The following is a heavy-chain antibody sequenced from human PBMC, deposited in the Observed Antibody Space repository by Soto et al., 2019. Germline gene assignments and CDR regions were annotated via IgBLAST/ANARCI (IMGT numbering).Heavy chain of an antibody. Sequence: GGSLRLSCEASGFTFSNHGMHWVRQAADKGLEWVAVISSDGSSEYVDSVKGRFTISRDNSKNTLFLQMNSLRVDDTAVYYCVRPFYDLDSRPPFDHWGPGTLVTVSS. D-gene: IGHD3-22*01. CDR2: ISSDGSS. J-gene: IGHJ4*02. CDR1: GFTFSNHG. CDR3: VRPFYDLDSRPPFDH. V-gene: IGHV3-30*03.